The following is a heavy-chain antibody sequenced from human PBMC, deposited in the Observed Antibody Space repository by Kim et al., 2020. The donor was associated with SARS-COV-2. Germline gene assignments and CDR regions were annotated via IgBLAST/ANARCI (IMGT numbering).Heavy chain of an antibody. J-gene: IGHJ4*02. CDR2: IYTSGST. Sequence: SETLSLTCTVSGGSISSYYWSWIRQPAGKGLEWIGRIYTSGSTNYNPSLKSRVTMSVDTSKNQFSLKLSSVTAADTAVYYCARGQHTSGWSPRGAFDYWGQGTLVTVSS. CDR1: GGSISSYY. D-gene: IGHD6-19*01. CDR3: ARGQHTSGWSPRGAFDY. V-gene: IGHV4-4*07.